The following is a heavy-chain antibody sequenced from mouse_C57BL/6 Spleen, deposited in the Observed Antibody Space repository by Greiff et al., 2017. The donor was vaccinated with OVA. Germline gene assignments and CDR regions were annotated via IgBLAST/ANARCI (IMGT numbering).Heavy chain of an antibody. CDR2: IDPETGGT. V-gene: IGHV1-15*01. CDR3: TRSTAEEDAMDY. Sequence: QVQLQQSGAELVRPGASVTLSCKASGYTFTDYEMHWVKQTPVHGLEWIGAIDPETGGTAYNQKFKGKAILTADKSSSTAYMELRSLTSEDSAVYYCTRSTAEEDAMDYWGQGTSVTVSS. D-gene: IGHD1-2*01. CDR1: GYTFTDYE. J-gene: IGHJ4*01.